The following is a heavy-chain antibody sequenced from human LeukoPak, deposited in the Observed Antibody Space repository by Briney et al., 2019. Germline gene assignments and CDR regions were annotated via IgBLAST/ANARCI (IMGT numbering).Heavy chain of an antibody. D-gene: IGHD4-17*01. J-gene: IGHJ4*02. CDR1: GGTFSSYA. V-gene: IGHV1-69*13. CDR3: ASLTTVTTLVDY. CDR2: IIPIFGTA. Sequence: ASVKVPCKASGGTFSSYAISWVRQAPGQGLEWMGGIIPIFGTANYAQKFQGRVTITADESTSTAYMELSSLRSEDTAVYYCASLTTVTTLVDYWGQGTLVTVSS.